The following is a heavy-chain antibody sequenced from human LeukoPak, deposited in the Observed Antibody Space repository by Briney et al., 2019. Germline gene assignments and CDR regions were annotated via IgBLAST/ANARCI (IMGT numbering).Heavy chain of an antibody. CDR3: ARDAYYYDSRGYYYDY. CDR1: GGTFSSYA. CDR2: IIPIFGTA. J-gene: IGHJ4*02. V-gene: IGHV1-69*05. Sequence: SVKVSCKASGGTFSSYAISWVRQAPGQGLEWMGGIIPIFGTANYAQKFQGRVTITTDESTSTAYMELSSLRSEDTAVYYCARDAYYYDSRGYYYDYWGQGTLVTVSS. D-gene: IGHD3-22*01.